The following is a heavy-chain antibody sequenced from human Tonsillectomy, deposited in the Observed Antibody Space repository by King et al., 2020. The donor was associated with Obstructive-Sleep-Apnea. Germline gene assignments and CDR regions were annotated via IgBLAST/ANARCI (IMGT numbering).Heavy chain of an antibody. J-gene: IGHJ4*02. CDR1: GGSISSYY. Sequence: QLQESGPGLVKPSETLSLTCTVSGGSISSYYWSWIRQPPGKGLEWIGYINYSGSTTYNPSLKSRVTISVDTSKNQFSLKMSSVSAADTAVYYCARDSGIFYYFDYWGQGTLVTVSS. D-gene: IGHD3-10*01. CDR2: INYSGST. V-gene: IGHV4-59*01. CDR3: ARDSGIFYYFDY.